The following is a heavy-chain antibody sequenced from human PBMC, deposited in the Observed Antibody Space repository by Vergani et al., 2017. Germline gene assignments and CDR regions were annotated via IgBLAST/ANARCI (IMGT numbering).Heavy chain of an antibody. D-gene: IGHD3-16*01. V-gene: IGHV1-69-2*01. Sequence: DVQLVQSGAEVKKPGTTVKISCKVSGYTLTDYWMHWVQQAPGKGLEWMGAVDPEDGETVYAEKFQARVTITADTSRDTVYLEVTSLKSDDTAVYYCATAFFLVGTGSYAGYWGQGTLVTVSS. J-gene: IGHJ4*02. CDR3: ATAFFLVGTGSYAGY. CDR2: VDPEDGET. CDR1: GYTLTDYW.